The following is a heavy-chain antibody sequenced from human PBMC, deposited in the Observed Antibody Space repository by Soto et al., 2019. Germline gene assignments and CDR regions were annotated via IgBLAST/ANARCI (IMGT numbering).Heavy chain of an antibody. CDR1: GGTFSSYA. CDR2: IIPIFGTA. J-gene: IGHJ6*02. D-gene: IGHD2-2*01. Sequence: GASVKVSCKASGGTFSSYAISWVRQAPGQGLEWMGGIIPIFGTANYAQKFQGRVTITADKSTSTAYMELSSLRSEDTAVYYCARDDCSSTSCYHYGMDVWGQGTTVTVSS. V-gene: IGHV1-69*06. CDR3: ARDDCSSTSCYHYGMDV.